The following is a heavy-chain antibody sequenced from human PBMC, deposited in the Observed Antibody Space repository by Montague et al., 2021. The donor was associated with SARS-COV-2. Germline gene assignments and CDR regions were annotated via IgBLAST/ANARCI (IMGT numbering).Heavy chain of an antibody. Sequence: SETLSLTCTVSGGSISSSSYYWGWIRQPPREGPGVVWGILLSGGPLFQPSLQNPIPHILNPSKNQFSLKLSSVTAADTAVYYCARHGKTRIAMIVVVIGYFDYWGQGTLVTVSS. D-gene: IGHD3-22*01. CDR2: ILLSGGP. V-gene: IGHV4-39*01. J-gene: IGHJ4*02. CDR1: GGSISSSSYY. CDR3: ARHGKTRIAMIVVVIGYFDY.